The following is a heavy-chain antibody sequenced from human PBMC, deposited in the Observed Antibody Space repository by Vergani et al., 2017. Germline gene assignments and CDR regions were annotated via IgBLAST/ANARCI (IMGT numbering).Heavy chain of an antibody. CDR3: ARGPSVVQGHYIYYYSYFMDV. J-gene: IGHJ6*03. V-gene: IGHV4-39*07. Sequence: QVQLQESGPGLLRPSETLSLNCTVSSSSSYSWDWVRQAPGKGLEWIGSFSYGGSSDFNPSLKSRVTLSADTSKNQFSLQLTSVTAADTAVYYCARGPSVVQGHYIYYYSYFMDVWGKGTTVTVSS. CDR2: FSYGGSS. D-gene: IGHD2-15*01. CDR1: SSSSYS.